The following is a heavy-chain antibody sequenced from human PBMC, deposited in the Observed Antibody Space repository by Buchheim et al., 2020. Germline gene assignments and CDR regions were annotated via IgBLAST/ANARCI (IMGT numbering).Heavy chain of an antibody. CDR2: ISYDGSNK. Sequence: QVQLVESGGGVVQPGRSLRLSCAASGFTFSSYVMHWVRQAPGKGLEWVAVISYDGSNKYYADSVKGRFTISRDNSKNTLYLQMNSLRAEDTAVYYCASGESLEMATISYYFDYWGQGTL. CDR3: ASGESLEMATISYYFDY. V-gene: IGHV3-30*04. J-gene: IGHJ4*02. D-gene: IGHD5-24*01. CDR1: GFTFSSYV.